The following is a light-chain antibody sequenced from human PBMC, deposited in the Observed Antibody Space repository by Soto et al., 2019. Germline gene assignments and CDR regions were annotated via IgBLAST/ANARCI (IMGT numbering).Light chain of an antibody. Sequence: QSALTQPASVSGSPEQSIAISCTGTSSDVGGYDYVSWYQQHPDKAPKIMIEDVSNRPSGVSNRFSGSKSGITASLTISGLQAEDEADYYCSSHTRSSTDVSGTGTKVTVL. J-gene: IGLJ1*01. CDR2: DVS. CDR3: SSHTRSSTDV. V-gene: IGLV2-14*01. CDR1: SSDVGGYDY.